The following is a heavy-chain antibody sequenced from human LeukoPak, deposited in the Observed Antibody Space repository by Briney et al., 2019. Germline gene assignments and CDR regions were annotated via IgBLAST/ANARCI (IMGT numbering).Heavy chain of an antibody. CDR1: GGSISSYY. D-gene: IGHD7-27*01. Sequence: PSETLSLTCTVSGGSISSYYWSWIRQPPGQGLEWIGYIYYSGSTNYNPSLKSRVTISVEMSKNQFSLKLSSVTAADTAVYYCARALKSTGDYYYYGMDVWGQGTTVTVSS. J-gene: IGHJ6*02. CDR3: ARALKSTGDYYYYGMDV. CDR2: IYYSGST. V-gene: IGHV4-59*01.